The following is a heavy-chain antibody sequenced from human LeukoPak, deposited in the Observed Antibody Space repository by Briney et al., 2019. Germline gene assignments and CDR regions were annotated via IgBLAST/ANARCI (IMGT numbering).Heavy chain of an antibody. CDR3: ARQSQYSGYQAPDY. Sequence: SETLSLTCNVSDGSISSTSYYWGWIRQPPGKGLEWIGSVYYRGASYYNPSLQSRVTMSVDTSKDQVSLKLSSVTAADTAVYYCARQSQYSGYQAPDYWGQGTLVTVSS. V-gene: IGHV4-39*01. J-gene: IGHJ4*02. CDR2: VYYRGAS. CDR1: DGSISSTSYY. D-gene: IGHD5-12*01.